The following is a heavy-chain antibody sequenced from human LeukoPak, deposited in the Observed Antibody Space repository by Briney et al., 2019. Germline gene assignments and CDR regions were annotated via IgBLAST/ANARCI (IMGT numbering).Heavy chain of an antibody. Sequence: SQRLSWAASGFTFDDYDVHGVRQAPGEGAEWVSGFSWNSGSIGYADCEKRVFNISRDNAKHALYPQMNSLKAEDTALYYCAKGSRGYSYGNLAYGGQGALDTVSS. CDR1: GFTFDDYD. V-gene: IGHV3-9*01. D-gene: IGHD5-18*01. CDR2: FSWNSGSI. J-gene: IGHJ4*02. CDR3: AKGSRGYSYGNLAY.